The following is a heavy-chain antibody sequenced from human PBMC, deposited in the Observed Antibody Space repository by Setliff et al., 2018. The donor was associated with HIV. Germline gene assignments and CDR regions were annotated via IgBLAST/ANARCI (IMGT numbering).Heavy chain of an antibody. CDR2: MYYRGTT. CDR3: ARQGLTMNRGVPAPILYYFDY. Sequence: SETLSLTCTVSNGSISSSSYFWGWIRQPPGKGLEWIGTMYYRGTTYNNPSLKSRVTFSADTSKNQFSLNLNSVTATDTAVYYCARQGLTMNRGVPAPILYYFDYWGPGILVTVSS. J-gene: IGHJ4*02. D-gene: IGHD3-10*01. V-gene: IGHV4-39*01. CDR1: NGSISSSSYF.